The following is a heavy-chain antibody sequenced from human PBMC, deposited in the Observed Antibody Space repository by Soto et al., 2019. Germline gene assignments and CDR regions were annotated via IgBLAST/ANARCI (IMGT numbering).Heavy chain of an antibody. Sequence: ASVKVSCKASGYTFTRYAMHWVRQAPGQRLEWMGWINAGNGNTKYSQKFQGRVTITRDTSASTAYMELSSLRSEDTAVYYCARTLVGATPAHYWGQGTLVTVSS. D-gene: IGHD1-26*01. V-gene: IGHV1-3*01. CDR1: GYTFTRYA. J-gene: IGHJ4*02. CDR2: INAGNGNT. CDR3: ARTLVGATPAHY.